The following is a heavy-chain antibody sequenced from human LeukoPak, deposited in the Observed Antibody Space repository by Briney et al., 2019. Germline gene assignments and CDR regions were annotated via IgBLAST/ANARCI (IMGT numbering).Heavy chain of an antibody. Sequence: KLSQTLSLTCAISGDSVSSNSAAWNWIWQSPSRGLEWLGRTYYRSKWYNDYAVSVKSRITIHPDTSKNQFSLQLNSVTPEDTAVYYCARAYGSSWLDYWGQGTLVTVSS. CDR1: GDSVSSNSAA. CDR3: ARAYGSSWLDY. V-gene: IGHV6-1*01. J-gene: IGHJ4*02. D-gene: IGHD6-13*01. CDR2: TYYRSKWYN.